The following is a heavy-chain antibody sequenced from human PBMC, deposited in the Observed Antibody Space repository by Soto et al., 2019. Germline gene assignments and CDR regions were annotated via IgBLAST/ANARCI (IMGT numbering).Heavy chain of an antibody. D-gene: IGHD4-17*01. CDR3: ASKGDYGDYEAEYYYYYGMDV. V-gene: IGHV3-53*01. CDR2: IYSGGST. J-gene: IGHJ6*02. Sequence: PGGSLRLSCAASGFTVSSNYMSWVRQAPGKGLEWVSVIYSGGSTYYADSVKGRFTISRDNSKNTPYLQMNSLRAEDTAVYYCASKGDYGDYEAEYYYYYGMDVWGQGTTVTVSS. CDR1: GFTVSSNY.